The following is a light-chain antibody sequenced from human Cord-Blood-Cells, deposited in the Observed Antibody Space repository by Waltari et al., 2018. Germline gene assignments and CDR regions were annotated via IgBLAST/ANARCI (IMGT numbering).Light chain of an antibody. CDR3: CSYAGSSFWV. J-gene: IGLJ3*02. Sequence: QSALTQPASVSGSPGQSITISCTGTSSDVGSYNLVSWYQQHPGKAPKLMIYEGSKRPSGVSNRFSGSKSGNTASLTISGLQAEDEADYYCCSYAGSSFWVFGGGTK. CDR1: SSDVGSYNL. V-gene: IGLV2-23*01. CDR2: EGS.